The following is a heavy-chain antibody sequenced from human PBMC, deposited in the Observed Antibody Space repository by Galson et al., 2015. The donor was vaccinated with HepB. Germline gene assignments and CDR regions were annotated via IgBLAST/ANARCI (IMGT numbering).Heavy chain of an antibody. J-gene: IGHJ4*02. CDR1: GFTFDDYA. CDR3: AKGHNYGDYGAPDDY. D-gene: IGHD4-17*01. Sequence: SLRLSCAASGFTFDDYAMHWVRQAPGKGLEWVSGISWNSGSIGYADSVKGRFTISRDNAKNSLYLQMNSLRAEDTALYYCAKGHNYGDYGAPDDYWGQGTLVTVAS. V-gene: IGHV3-9*01. CDR2: ISWNSGSI.